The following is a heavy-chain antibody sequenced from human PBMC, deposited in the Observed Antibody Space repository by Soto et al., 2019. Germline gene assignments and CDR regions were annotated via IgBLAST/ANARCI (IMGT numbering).Heavy chain of an antibody. Sequence: SETLSLTCTVSGDSISSYYWSWIRQPPGKGLEWIGYIYYSGSTNYNPSLKSRVTISVDTSKNQFSLKLSSVTAADTAVYYCARDRDSSGWYGSTAFDIWGQGTMVTVSS. D-gene: IGHD6-19*01. V-gene: IGHV4-59*01. CDR1: GDSISSYY. CDR3: ARDRDSSGWYGSTAFDI. J-gene: IGHJ3*02. CDR2: IYYSGST.